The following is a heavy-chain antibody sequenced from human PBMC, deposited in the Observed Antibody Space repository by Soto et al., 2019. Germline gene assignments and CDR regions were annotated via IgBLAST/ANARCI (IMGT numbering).Heavy chain of an antibody. Sequence: SETLSLTCTVSGGSINSDYWTWIRQSPGKGMEWLGHIYFSGSTNYNPSLNRRVTISVDRSKNQFSLSLSSLTAADTAVYFCARDRARPPNYYYGLDVWGQGTPVTVYS. V-gene: IGHV4-59*01. J-gene: IGHJ6*02. CDR2: IYFSGST. CDR3: ARDRARPPNYYYGLDV. CDR1: GGSINSDY. D-gene: IGHD3-10*01.